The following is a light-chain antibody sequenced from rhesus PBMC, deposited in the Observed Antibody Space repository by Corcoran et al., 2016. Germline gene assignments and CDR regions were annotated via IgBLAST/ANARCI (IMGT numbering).Light chain of an antibody. V-gene: IGKV1-22*01. CDR2: KES. CDR1: QGISSW. Sequence: DIQMTQSPSSLSASVGDTVTITCRASQGISSWLAWYQQKPGKAPKLLIYKESSLKSGVPARFSGSGSGTDFTLTISSLQSEDFATYYCQQYSSRPLTFGGGTKVEIK. J-gene: IGKJ4*01. CDR3: QQYSSRPLT.